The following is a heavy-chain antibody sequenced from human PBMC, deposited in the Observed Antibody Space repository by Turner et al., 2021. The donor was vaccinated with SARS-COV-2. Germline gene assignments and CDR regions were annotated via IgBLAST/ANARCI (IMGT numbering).Heavy chain of an antibody. J-gene: IGHJ6*02. CDR3: ARHQGSASGYDHGMNV. D-gene: IGHD1-26*01. CDR1: GGSISSKS. CDR2: FYKIGSI. V-gene: IGHV4-59*08. Sequence: QVQLQESGPGLVRPYETLSLTCTVSGGSISSKSWSWIRQSPGRGLEWIGYFYKIGSIDYNPTLRSRVTISVDTSKNQLSLNLISVTAADTAVYYCARHQGSASGYDHGMNVWGQGTAVIVSS.